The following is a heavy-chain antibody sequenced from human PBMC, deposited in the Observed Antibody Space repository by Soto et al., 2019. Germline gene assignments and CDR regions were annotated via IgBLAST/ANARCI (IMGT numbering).Heavy chain of an antibody. Sequence: QLQLQESGPGLVKPSETLSLTCTVSGGSISSSSYYWGWIRQPPGKGLEWIGSIYYSGYTYSNPSLQRRVHLSVDTSKNQFSLKLSSVTAADTAVYYCARHNGHLCVGYYYDMDVWGRGTTVTVSS. V-gene: IGHV4-39*01. CDR2: IYYSGYT. CDR1: GGSISSSSYY. D-gene: IGHD1-26*01. J-gene: IGHJ6*02. CDR3: ARHNGHLCVGYYYDMDV.